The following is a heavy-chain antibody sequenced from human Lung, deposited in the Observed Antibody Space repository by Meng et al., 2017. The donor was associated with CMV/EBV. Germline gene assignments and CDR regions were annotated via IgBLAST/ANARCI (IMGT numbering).Heavy chain of an antibody. V-gene: IGHV3-9*01. Sequence: XCASCGFIFGDYAMHWVRQAPGKGLEWVSGISWNGGSIGYADFVKGRFTISRDNAKNSLYLQMNSLRAENTALYYCAKDNGGSAGYGMDFWGQGTTVTVSS. CDR1: GFIFGDYA. CDR3: AKDNGGSAGYGMDF. CDR2: ISWNGGSI. J-gene: IGHJ6*02.